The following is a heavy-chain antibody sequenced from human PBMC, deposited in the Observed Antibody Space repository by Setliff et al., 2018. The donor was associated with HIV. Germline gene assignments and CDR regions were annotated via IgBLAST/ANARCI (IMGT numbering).Heavy chain of an antibody. Sequence: KPSETLSLTCSVSGAPITNGDYYCTWIRLAPEGGLAWIGYIDYVDYYKAYYDSHPSLKSRFRSSVDTSRNQFSLELQSTTAADSAVYYCARAISFDFGSGIKGTLDIWGRGTMVTVSS. V-gene: IGHV4-30-4*08. CDR1: GAPITNGDYY. J-gene: IGHJ3*02. CDR3: ARAISFDFGSGIKGTLDI. D-gene: IGHD3-10*01. CDR2: IDYVDYYKA.